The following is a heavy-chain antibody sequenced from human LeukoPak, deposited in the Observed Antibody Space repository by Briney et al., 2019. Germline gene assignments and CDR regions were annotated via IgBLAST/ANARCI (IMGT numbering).Heavy chain of an antibody. Sequence: GGSLRLSCAASGFTFSSYEMNWVRQAPGKGLEWVSSISGSSYYIYYADSVKGRFTISRDNAKNSLYLQMNSLRAEDTALYYCAKDIYGGNWPNDYWGQGTLVTVSS. CDR2: ISGSSYYI. CDR3: AKDIYGGNWPNDY. CDR1: GFTFSSYE. V-gene: IGHV3-21*01. D-gene: IGHD4-23*01. J-gene: IGHJ4*02.